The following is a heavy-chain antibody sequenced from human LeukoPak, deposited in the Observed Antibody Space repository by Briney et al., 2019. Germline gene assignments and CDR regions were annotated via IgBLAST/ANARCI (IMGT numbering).Heavy chain of an antibody. CDR1: GFTFSTYA. Sequence: TGGSLRLSCEASGFTFSTYAMHWVRQAPGKGLEWVAIISDDGSRTYYSNSVKGRFTISRDNSRNTLYLQMNSLRPEDTAVYYCARGNGPGSFLIDYWGQGTLVTVSS. CDR2: ISDDGSRT. D-gene: IGHD3-10*01. J-gene: IGHJ4*02. CDR3: ARGNGPGSFLIDY. V-gene: IGHV3-30-3*01.